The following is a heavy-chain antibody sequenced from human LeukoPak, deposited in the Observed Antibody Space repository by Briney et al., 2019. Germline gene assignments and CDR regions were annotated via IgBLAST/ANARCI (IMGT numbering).Heavy chain of an antibody. J-gene: IGHJ4*02. CDR3: ARGSPFGPEVY. D-gene: IGHD3-3*01. Sequence: SETLSLTCTVSGGSTSSYYWSWIRQPPGKGLEWIGYIYYSGSTNYNPSLKSRVTISVDTSKNQFSLKLSSVTAADTAVYYCARGSPFGPEVYWGQGTLVTVSS. V-gene: IGHV4-59*01. CDR1: GGSTSSYY. CDR2: IYYSGST.